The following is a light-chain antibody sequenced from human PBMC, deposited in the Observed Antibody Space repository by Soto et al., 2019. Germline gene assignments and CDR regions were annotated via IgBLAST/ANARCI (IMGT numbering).Light chain of an antibody. V-gene: IGKV3-15*01. CDR1: QSIHTN. J-gene: IGKJ1*01. CDR2: GAS. CDR3: QQYNNWPRT. Sequence: ETVMTQSEATLSVSPGERATLSCRASQSIHTNLAWYQQKPGQPPRLLIYGASTRVTGIPTRFSGSGSGTEFTHTISSLQSEDFEVYYCQQYNNWPRTFGQGTKVAIK.